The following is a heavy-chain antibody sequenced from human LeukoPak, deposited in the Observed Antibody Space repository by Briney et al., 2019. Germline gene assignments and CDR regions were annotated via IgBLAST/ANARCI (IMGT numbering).Heavy chain of an antibody. V-gene: IGHV3-7*01. CDR3: AREGRYSPDRFRPLGAFDI. CDR2: IKQDGSEK. Sequence: GGSLRLSCAASGFTFSSYWMSWVRQAPGKGLEWVANIKQDGSEKYYVDSVKGRFTISRDNSKNTLYLQMNSLRAEDTAVYYCAREGRYSPDRFRPLGAFDIWGQGTMVTVSS. J-gene: IGHJ3*02. D-gene: IGHD3-9*01. CDR1: GFTFSSYW.